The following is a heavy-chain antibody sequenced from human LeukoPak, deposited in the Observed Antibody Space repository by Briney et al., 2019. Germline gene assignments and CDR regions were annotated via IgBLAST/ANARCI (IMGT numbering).Heavy chain of an antibody. CDR3: ARASVAFGTKFFDR. D-gene: IGHD3-10*01. CDR2: MNPKSGNT. CDR1: GYTFSNYD. J-gene: IGHJ5*02. Sequence: ASVKVSCKSSGYTFSNYDINWVRQAPGQGLEWMGWMNPKSGNTGYAKKFQGRVSMTRDTSIRTAYMELSSLRSEDTAVYYCARASVAFGTKFFDRWGQGTLVSVSS. V-gene: IGHV1-8*01.